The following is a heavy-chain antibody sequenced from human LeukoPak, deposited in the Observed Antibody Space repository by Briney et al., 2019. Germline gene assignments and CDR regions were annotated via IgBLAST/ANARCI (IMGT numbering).Heavy chain of an antibody. CDR2: IKEDGSQK. CDR3: ARGDGGDF. V-gene: IGHV3-7*03. CDR1: GFTFSDYW. D-gene: IGHD3-16*01. Sequence: GGSLRLSCAASGFTFSDYWMSWVRQSPGKGLEWVANIKEDGSQKYYVDSVTGRFTISRDNAKNSLYLQMDSLRPEDTALYHCARGDGGDFWGRGTLVTVSS. J-gene: IGHJ4*02.